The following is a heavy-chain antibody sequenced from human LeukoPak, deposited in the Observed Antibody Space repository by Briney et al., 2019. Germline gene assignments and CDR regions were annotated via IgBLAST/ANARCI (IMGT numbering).Heavy chain of an antibody. CDR2: SYHSGST. J-gene: IGHJ3*02. CDR3: ARSLSNAFDI. V-gene: IGHV4-4*02. CDR1: GGSISSSNW. Sequence: PSGTLSLTCAVSGGSISSSNWWSGVRQPPGKGREWIGESYHSGSTNYNPSLNSRLTISVDKSKTQFSLKLSSVTAADTAVYYYARSLSNAFDIWGQGTMVTVSS.